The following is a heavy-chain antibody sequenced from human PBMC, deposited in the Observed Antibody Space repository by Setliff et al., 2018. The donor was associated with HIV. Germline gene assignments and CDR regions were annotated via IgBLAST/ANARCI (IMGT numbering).Heavy chain of an antibody. CDR2: INSDERIT. CDR1: GFTFNSHW. CDR3: ARAGYSSSWRGEPRRYYFDY. V-gene: IGHV3-74*01. J-gene: IGHJ4*02. D-gene: IGHD6-13*01. Sequence: GGSLRLSCAVSGFTFNSHWIHWVRQDPGKGLVWVSRINSDERITTYADSVRGRFTISRDNARDSLYLQMNNLRAEDTAVYYCARAGYSSSWRGEPRRYYFDYWGQGTLVTVSS.